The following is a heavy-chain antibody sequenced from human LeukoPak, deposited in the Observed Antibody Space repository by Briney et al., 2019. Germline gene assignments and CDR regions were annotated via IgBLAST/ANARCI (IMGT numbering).Heavy chain of an antibody. CDR1: GGSISSYY. D-gene: IGHD3-22*01. Sequence: KPSETLSLTCTVSGGSISSYYWSWIRQPAGKGLEWIGRIYTSGSTNYNPSLKIRVTMSVDTSKNQFSLKLSSVTAADTAVYYCARDPYDSSGYYYHWFDPWGQGTLVTVSS. J-gene: IGHJ5*02. CDR3: ARDPYDSSGYYYHWFDP. V-gene: IGHV4-4*07. CDR2: IYTSGST.